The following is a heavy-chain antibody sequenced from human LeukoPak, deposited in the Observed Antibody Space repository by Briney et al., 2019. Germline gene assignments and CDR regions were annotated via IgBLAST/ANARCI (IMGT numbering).Heavy chain of an antibody. CDR1: GYTFTSYG. D-gene: IGHD2-8*01. J-gene: IGHJ4*02. V-gene: IGHV1-18*01. CDR2: INAYNGNT. Sequence: ASVKVSCKASGYTFTSYGISWVRQAPGQGLEWMGWINAYNGNTNYAQKLQGRVTMTTDTSTSTAYMELRSLRSDDTAVYYCARRYCTNGVCDYYFDYWGQGTLVTVSS. CDR3: ARRYCTNGVCDYYFDY.